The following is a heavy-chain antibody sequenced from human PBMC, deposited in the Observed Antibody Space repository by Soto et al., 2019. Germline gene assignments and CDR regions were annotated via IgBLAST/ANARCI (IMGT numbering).Heavy chain of an antibody. CDR1: GSSIGSGSYY. V-gene: IGHV4-61*01. CDR3: ARDPYSNIPYYFYAMDV. J-gene: IGHJ6*02. Sequence: LSLTCAISGSSIGSGSYYWNWIRQPPGKGLEWIGYIYYSGSTSYNPSLKSRVTISTDTSKNQISLELRSVTAADAAVYFCARDPYSNIPYYFYAMDVWGQGTTVTVSS. CDR2: IYYSGST. D-gene: IGHD4-4*01.